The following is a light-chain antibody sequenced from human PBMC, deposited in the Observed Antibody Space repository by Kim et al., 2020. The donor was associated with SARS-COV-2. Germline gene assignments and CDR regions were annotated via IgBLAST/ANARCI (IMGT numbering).Light chain of an antibody. CDR1: QSVNRN. Sequence: PRQSATLACRARQSVNRNWAWCQSKPGQAPRLLNYDASKRATGVPARFSGSGFGTDFTITISRLEPEDFAVYICLQRSNWPLTFGGGTKVDIK. CDR3: LQRSNWPLT. V-gene: IGKV3-11*01. CDR2: DAS. J-gene: IGKJ4*01.